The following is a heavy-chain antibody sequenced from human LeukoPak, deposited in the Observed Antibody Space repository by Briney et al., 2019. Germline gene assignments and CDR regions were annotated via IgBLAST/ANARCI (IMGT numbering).Heavy chain of an antibody. V-gene: IGHV4-39*01. D-gene: IGHD3-22*01. CDR1: GFTFSSYSMN. CDR2: IYYSGST. J-gene: IGHJ5*02. CDR3: ARHAPYYYDSSGYYFPGNWFDP. Sequence: PGGSLRLSCAASGFTFSSYSMNWVRQPPGKGLEWIGSIYYSGSTYYNPSLKSRVTISVDTSKNQFSLKLSSVTTADTAVCYCARHAPYYYDSSGYYFPGNWFDPWGQGTLVTVSS.